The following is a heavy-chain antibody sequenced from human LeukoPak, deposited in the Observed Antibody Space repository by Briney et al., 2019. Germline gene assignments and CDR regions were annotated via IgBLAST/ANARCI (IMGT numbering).Heavy chain of an antibody. V-gene: IGHV4-59*01. CDR1: GGSISSYY. CDR3: ARVGGYDILTGYYQRDWFDP. Sequence: SETLSLTCTVSGGSISSYYWSWIRQPPGKGLEWIGYIYYSGSTNYNPSLKSRVTISVDTSKNRFSLKLSSVTAADTAVYYCARVGGYDILTGYYQRDWFDPWGQGTLVTVSS. CDR2: IYYSGST. J-gene: IGHJ5*02. D-gene: IGHD3-9*01.